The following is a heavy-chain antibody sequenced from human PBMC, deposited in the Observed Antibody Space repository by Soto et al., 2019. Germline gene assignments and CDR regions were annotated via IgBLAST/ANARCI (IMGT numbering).Heavy chain of an antibody. CDR3: PWF. J-gene: IGHJ5*01. Sequence: GESLRGSCAGSLVLLRNYAMSWVRRAPGPGLEWVSTISGGGDGTYYSDSVKGRFTISRDNSKNTLYLQINSLRADDTAVFHCPWF. CDR2: ISGGGDGT. V-gene: IGHV3-23*01. CDR1: LVLLRNYA.